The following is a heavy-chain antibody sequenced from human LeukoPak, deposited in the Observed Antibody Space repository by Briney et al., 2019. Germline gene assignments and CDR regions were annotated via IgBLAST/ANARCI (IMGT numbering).Heavy chain of an antibody. V-gene: IGHV4-4*07. Sequence: NPSETLSLTCAVSSASVSSHHWAWVRQPAGKGLEWVGRVHFSGTTNSNPSLRSRVAISPDKSTNELSLTLNSWTAADTAVYYCARDESSRDDSGGYHYWGRGVLVTVSS. D-gene: IGHD3-22*01. CDR3: ARDESSRDDSGGYHY. J-gene: IGHJ4*02. CDR2: VHFSGTT. CDR1: SASVSSHH.